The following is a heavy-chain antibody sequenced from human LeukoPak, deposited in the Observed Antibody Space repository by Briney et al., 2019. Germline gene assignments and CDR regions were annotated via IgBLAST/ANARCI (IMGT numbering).Heavy chain of an antibody. Sequence: GGSLRLSCAASGFTFSSHWMTWVRQAPGKGLEWVANIKLDVSETFYVDSVRGRFTISRDNTRNSLYLQMNSLRAEDTAVYYCARKGNTFDIWGQETMVTVSS. CDR2: IKLDVSET. D-gene: IGHD2/OR15-2a*01. CDR1: GFTFSSHW. V-gene: IGHV3-7*01. CDR3: ARKGNTFDI. J-gene: IGHJ3*02.